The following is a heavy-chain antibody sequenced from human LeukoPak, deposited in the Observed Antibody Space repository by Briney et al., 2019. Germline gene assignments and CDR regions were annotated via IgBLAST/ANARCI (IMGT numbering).Heavy chain of an antibody. CDR3: AKAYSSGWALLSTHMDV. D-gene: IGHD6-19*01. CDR1: GYTFTSYG. CDR2: ISAYNGNT. J-gene: IGHJ6*03. V-gene: IGHV1-18*01. Sequence: RASVKVSCKASGYTFTSYGISWVRQAPGQGLEWMGWISAYNGNTNYAQKFQGRVTMTRDTSISTAYMELSRLRSDDTAVYYCAKAYSSGWALLSTHMDVWGKGTTVTVSS.